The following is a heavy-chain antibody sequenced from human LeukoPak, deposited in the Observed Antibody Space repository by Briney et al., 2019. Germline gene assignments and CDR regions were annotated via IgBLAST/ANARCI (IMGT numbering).Heavy chain of an antibody. Sequence: PGGSLRLSCAASGFTFSSYSMNWVRQAPGMGLEWVSYISSSSSTIYYADSVKGRFTISRDNAKNSLYLQMNSLRAEDTAVYYCARTPLWSGYSHFDYWGQGTLVTVSS. V-gene: IGHV3-48*01. CDR3: ARTPLWSGYSHFDY. CDR2: ISSSSSTI. D-gene: IGHD3-3*01. CDR1: GFTFSSYS. J-gene: IGHJ4*02.